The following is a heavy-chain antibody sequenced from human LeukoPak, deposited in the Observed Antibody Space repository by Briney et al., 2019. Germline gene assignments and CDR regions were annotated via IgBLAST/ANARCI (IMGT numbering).Heavy chain of an antibody. Sequence: GASVKVSCKASGYTFTGYYMHWVRPAPGQGLEWMGWINPNSGGTNYAQKFQGRVTMTRDTSISTAYMELSRLRSDDTAVYYCARVSHIAAALGYWGQGTLVTVSS. CDR1: GYTFTGYY. CDR2: INPNSGGT. J-gene: IGHJ4*02. D-gene: IGHD6-13*01. V-gene: IGHV1-2*02. CDR3: ARVSHIAAALGY.